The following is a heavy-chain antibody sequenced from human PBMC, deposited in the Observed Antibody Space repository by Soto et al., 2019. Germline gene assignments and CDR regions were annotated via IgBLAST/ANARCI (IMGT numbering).Heavy chain of an antibody. CDR1: GFTFSRYG. CDR2: ISYDGSNK. D-gene: IGHD3-9*01. Sequence: SLRLSCAASGFTFSRYGMHWVRQAPGKGLEWVAVISYDGSNKYYADSVKGRFTISRDNSKNTLYLQMNSLRAEDTAVYYCARRRLRYFDWLLGYFDYWGQGTLVTVSS. CDR3: ARRRLRYFDWLLGYFDY. V-gene: IGHV3-30*03. J-gene: IGHJ4*02.